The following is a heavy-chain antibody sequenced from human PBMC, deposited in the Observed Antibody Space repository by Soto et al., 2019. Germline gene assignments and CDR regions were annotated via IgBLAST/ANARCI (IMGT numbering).Heavy chain of an antibody. Sequence: GGSLRLSCAASGFTFSNFAMTWVRTAPGRGLEWVSTILHSATYYADSVRGRFTISRDNSKNTLFLQMNSLTADDTAVYYCVERVLNGISWASLGAWGQGTLVTVSS. CDR1: GFTFSNFA. D-gene: IGHD6-13*01. J-gene: IGHJ5*02. CDR2: ILHSAT. CDR3: VERVLNGISWASLGA. V-gene: IGHV3-23*01.